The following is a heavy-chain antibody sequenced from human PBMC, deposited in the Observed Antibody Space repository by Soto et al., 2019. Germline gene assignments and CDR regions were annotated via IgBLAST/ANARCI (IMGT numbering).Heavy chain of an antibody. D-gene: IGHD5-18*01. CDR2: VTGTGGRT. J-gene: IGHJ6*02. CDR1: GFTFTAYA. V-gene: IGHV3-23*01. CDR3: AKGTTEDSYGTYFFYYGMDV. Sequence: EVQLLESGGDLVQPGGSLRLSCAASGFTFTAYAMTWVRQAPGKGLEWVSGVTGTGGRTYYADSVRGRFTISRDSSKNTLYLQMNGLRAEDTAIYYCAKGTTEDSYGTYFFYYGMDVWGQGTPVTVSS.